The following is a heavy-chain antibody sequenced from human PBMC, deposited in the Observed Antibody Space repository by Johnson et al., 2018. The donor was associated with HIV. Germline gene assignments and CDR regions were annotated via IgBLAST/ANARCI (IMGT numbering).Heavy chain of an antibody. CDR1: GFTFDDYA. V-gene: IGHV3-9*01. Sequence: VQVVESGGGLVQPGRSLRLSCAASGFTFDDYAMHWVRQAPGKGLEWVSGISWNSGSIGYADSVKGRFTISRENAKKSLYLHMNSLRAGDTAVYYCARGSIAAAGWGAFDIWGQGTVVTVSS. J-gene: IGHJ3*02. CDR3: ARGSIAAAGWGAFDI. CDR2: ISWNSGSI. D-gene: IGHD6-13*01.